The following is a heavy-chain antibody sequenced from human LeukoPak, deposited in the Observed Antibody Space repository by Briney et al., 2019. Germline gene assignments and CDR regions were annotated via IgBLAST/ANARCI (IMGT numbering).Heavy chain of an antibody. CDR2: INPNSGGT. J-gene: IGHJ5*02. Sequence: ASVKVSCKASGYTFTDYYMHWVRQAPGQGLEWMGWINPNSGGTNYAQKFQGRVTMTRDTSISTAYMELSRLRSDDTAVYYCARDLPYSNYRPPGHQPNWFDPWGQGTLVTVSS. CDR1: GYTFTDYY. V-gene: IGHV1-2*02. D-gene: IGHD4-11*01. CDR3: ARDLPYSNYRPPGHQPNWFDP.